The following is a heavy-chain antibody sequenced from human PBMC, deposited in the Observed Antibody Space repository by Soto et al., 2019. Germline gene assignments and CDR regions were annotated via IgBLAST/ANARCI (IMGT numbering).Heavy chain of an antibody. CDR2: IYYSGST. D-gene: IGHD2-15*01. CDR1: GGSISSSSYY. V-gene: IGHV4-39*01. Sequence: QLQLQESGPGLVKPSETLSLTCTVSGGSISSSSYYWGWIRQPPGKGLEWIGSIYYSGSTYYNPSLKGRVTISVDTSKNQFSLKLSSVTAADTALYYCARHTPAIAISDHWGQGTLVTVSS. CDR3: ARHTPAIAISDH. J-gene: IGHJ4*02.